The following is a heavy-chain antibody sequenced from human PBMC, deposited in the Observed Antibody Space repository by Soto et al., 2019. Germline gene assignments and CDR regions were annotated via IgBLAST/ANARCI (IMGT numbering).Heavy chain of an antibody. J-gene: IGHJ3*02. V-gene: IGHV4-59*12. D-gene: IGHD3-22*01. Sequence: QVQLQESGPGLVKPSETLSLTCTVSGGSLSSYYWSWIRQPPGKGLEWIGYIYYSGSTDYNPSLKSRVTISVDTSKNQFSLKLSSVTAADTAVYYCASNLLDYYDSSEGAFDIWGQGTMVTVSS. CDR3: ASNLLDYYDSSEGAFDI. CDR1: GGSLSSYY. CDR2: IYYSGST.